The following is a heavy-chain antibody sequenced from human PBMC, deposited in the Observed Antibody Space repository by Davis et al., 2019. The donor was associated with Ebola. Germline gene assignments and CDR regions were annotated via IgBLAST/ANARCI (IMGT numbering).Heavy chain of an antibody. Sequence: SETLSLTCAVYGGSFSGYYWSWIRQPPGRGLEWIGEINHRGSTNYNPSLKSRVTMSVDTSKNQFSLKLRSVTAADTAVYYCARERTAVTMIVVVAGGWFDPWGQGTLVTVSS. CDR1: GGSFSGYY. J-gene: IGHJ5*02. D-gene: IGHD3-22*01. CDR3: ARERTAVTMIVVVAGGWFDP. CDR2: INHRGST. V-gene: IGHV4-34*01.